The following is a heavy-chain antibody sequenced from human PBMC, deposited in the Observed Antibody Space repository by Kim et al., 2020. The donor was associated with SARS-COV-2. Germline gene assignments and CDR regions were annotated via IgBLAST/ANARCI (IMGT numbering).Heavy chain of an antibody. CDR1: GFNFARAW. CDR2: IKSQPDGGTT. CDR3: TTVSVADN. V-gene: IGHV3-15*01. J-gene: IGHJ4*02. Sequence: GGSLRLSCAASGFNFARAWMNRVRQAPGKGLEWVGRIKSQPDGGTTDYAAPVEDRFTISRDDSKETLYLQMDSLKTEDTAMYYCTTVSVADNWGQGTLVTVSS.